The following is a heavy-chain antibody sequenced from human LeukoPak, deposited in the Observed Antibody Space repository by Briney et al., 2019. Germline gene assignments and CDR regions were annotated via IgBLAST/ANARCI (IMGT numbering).Heavy chain of an antibody. D-gene: IGHD5-12*01. J-gene: IGHJ3*02. V-gene: IGHV3-30*18. Sequence: RSLRLSSAASGFTFSSYGMHWVRQAPGKGLEWVAVISYDGSNKYYADSVKGRFTISRDNSRNTLSLQMNSLRTEDTAVYYCAKRATDDAPDIWGRGTMVTVSS. CDR2: ISYDGSNK. CDR1: GFTFSSYG. CDR3: AKRATDDAPDI.